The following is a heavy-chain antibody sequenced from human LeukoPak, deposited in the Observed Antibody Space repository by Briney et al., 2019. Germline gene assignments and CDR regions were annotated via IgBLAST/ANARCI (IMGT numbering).Heavy chain of an antibody. CDR1: GGSISSSSYY. V-gene: IGHV4-39*01. CDR3: ARHSVAAAIVD. Sequence: SETLSLTCTVSGGSISSSSYYWGWIRQPPGKGLEWIGSIYYSGSTYYNPSLKSRVTISVDTSKNQFSLKLSSVTAADTAVYYCARHSVAAAIVDWGQGTLVTVSS. D-gene: IGHD2-15*01. J-gene: IGHJ4*02. CDR2: IYYSGST.